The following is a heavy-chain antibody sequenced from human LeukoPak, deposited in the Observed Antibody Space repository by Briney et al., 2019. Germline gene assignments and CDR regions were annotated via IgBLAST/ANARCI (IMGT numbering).Heavy chain of an antibody. CDR1: GYIFTSFG. J-gene: IGHJ4*02. V-gene: IGHV1-18*01. D-gene: IGHD4-17*01. Sequence: ASVKVSCKASGYIFTSFGINWVRQAPGQGLEWMGWISAYNGNTNYAQKLQGRVTMTTDTSTSTAYMELRSLRSDDTAVYYCAGAVTVTTGPLGYWGQGTLVTVSS. CDR2: ISAYNGNT. CDR3: AGAVTVTTGPLGY.